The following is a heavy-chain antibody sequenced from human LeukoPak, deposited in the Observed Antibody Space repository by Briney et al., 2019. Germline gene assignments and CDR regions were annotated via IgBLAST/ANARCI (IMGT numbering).Heavy chain of an antibody. CDR1: GYTFTSNY. CDR2: ISPSGGST. V-gene: IGHV1-46*01. CDR3: ARRGWSITTGIDY. J-gene: IGHJ4*02. Sequence: GASVKVSCKAFGYTFTSNYMHWVRQAPGQGPEWMGVISPSGGSTTYAQKFQGRVTMTRDTSTTTVYMELSSLSSEDTAVYYCARRGWSITTGIDYWGQGTLVTVSS. D-gene: IGHD4-11*01.